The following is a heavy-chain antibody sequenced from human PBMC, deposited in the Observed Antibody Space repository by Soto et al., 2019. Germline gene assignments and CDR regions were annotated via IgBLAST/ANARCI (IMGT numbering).Heavy chain of an antibody. CDR2: ISANGGIT. D-gene: IGHD2-15*01. Sequence: EVHLLESGGGLVKPGGSLRLSCAASGFTFSKYAMSWVRLAPGKGLEWVSSISANGGITDYAESVKGRFTLSRDNFQNILSLQMDSLRGDDTALYFCAKDKYTDSVRKVWFFDYWGRGTLVTVSS. J-gene: IGHJ2*01. CDR1: GFTFSKYA. CDR3: AKDKYTDSVRKVWFFDY. V-gene: IGHV3-23*01.